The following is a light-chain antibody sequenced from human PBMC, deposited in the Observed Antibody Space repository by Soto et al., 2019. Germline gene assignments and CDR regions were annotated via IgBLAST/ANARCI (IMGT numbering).Light chain of an antibody. CDR2: SAS. CDR1: QSVSTN. J-gene: IGKJ2*01. CDR3: HQYNNGPPYS. Sequence: IVMTQSPATLSVSPGESATLSCRASQSVSTNLAWYQQTPGQAPRVLIYSASTRATGIPARFSGSGSDTEFTLTISGLQSEDFAIYYCHQYNNGPPYSFGQGTKLQIK. V-gene: IGKV3-15*01.